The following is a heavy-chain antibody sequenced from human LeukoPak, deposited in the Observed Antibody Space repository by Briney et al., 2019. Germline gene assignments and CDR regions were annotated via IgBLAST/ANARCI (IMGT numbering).Heavy chain of an antibody. CDR1: GGTFSSYA. J-gene: IGHJ5*02. V-gene: IGHV1-69*06. CDR2: IIPIFGTA. D-gene: IGHD6-13*01. CDR3: ARSAAGPNWFDP. Sequence: SVKVSCKASGGTFSSYAISWVRQAPGQGLEWMGGIIPIFGTANYAQKFQGRVTITADKSTSTAYMELSSLRSEDTAVYYCARSAAGPNWFDPWGQGTLVTVSS.